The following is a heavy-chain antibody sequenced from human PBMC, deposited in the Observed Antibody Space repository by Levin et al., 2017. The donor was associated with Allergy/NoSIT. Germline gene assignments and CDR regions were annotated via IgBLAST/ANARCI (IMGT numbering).Heavy chain of an antibody. CDR1: GFTFSRYA. CDR2: ISGSGGSGNT. CDR3: AKDPGYYYDTSGYYYFDS. Sequence: GESLMISCAASGFTFSRYAMSWVRQAPGKGLEWVSVISGSGGSGNTYYTDSVKGRFTVSRDNSKNTLYLGMNSLRVEDTAVYYCAKDPGYYYDTSGYYYFDSWGQGTLVTVSS. D-gene: IGHD3-22*01. J-gene: IGHJ4*02. V-gene: IGHV3-23*01.